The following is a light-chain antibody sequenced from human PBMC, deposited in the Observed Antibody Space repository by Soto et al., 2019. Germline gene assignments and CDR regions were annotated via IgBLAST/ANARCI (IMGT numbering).Light chain of an antibody. CDR3: QVWDSSSDHVV. CDR1: NIGSKS. V-gene: IGLV3-21*04. CDR2: YDS. J-gene: IGLJ2*01. Sequence: SYELTQPPSVSVAPGKTARITCGGNNIGSKSVHWYQQKPGQAPVLVIYYDSDRPSGIPERFSGSNSGNTATLPISRVAAGDEADYYCQVWDSSSDHVVFGGGTKRTVL.